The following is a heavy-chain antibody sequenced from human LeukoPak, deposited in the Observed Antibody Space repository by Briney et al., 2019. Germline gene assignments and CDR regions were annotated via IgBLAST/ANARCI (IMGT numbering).Heavy chain of an antibody. CDR2: MNPNSGGT. CDR3: ARGRSSYSSSWYFWFDP. D-gene: IGHD6-13*01. CDR1: GYTFTSYD. J-gene: IGHJ5*02. V-gene: IGHV1-2*02. Sequence: ASVKVSCKASGYTFTSYDINWVRQATGQGLEWMGWMNPNSGGTNYAQKFQGRVTMTRDTSISTAYMELSRLRSDDTAVYYCARGRSSYSSSWYFWFDPWGQGTLVTVSS.